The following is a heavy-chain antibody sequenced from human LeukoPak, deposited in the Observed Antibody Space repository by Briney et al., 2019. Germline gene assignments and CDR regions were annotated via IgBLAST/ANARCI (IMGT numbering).Heavy chain of an antibody. CDR3: AKGPTARTITLAAHAAPFDY. CDR2: ISAYNGNT. D-gene: IGHD6-19*01. V-gene: IGHV1-18*01. CDR1: GYTFTSYG. Sequence: GASVKVSCKASGYTFTSYGISWVRQAPGQGLEWMGWISAYNGNTNYAQKLQGRVTMTTDTSTSTAYMELRSLRSDDTAVYYCAKGPTARTITLAAHAAPFDYWGQGTLVTVSS. J-gene: IGHJ4*02.